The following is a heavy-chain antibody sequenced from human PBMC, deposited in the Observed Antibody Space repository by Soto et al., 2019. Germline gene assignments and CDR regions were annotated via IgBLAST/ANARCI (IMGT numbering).Heavy chain of an antibody. Sequence: ASVKVSCKASGYTFTSYGISWVRQAPGQGLEWMGWISAYNGNTNYAQKLQGRVTMTTDTSTSTAYMELRSLRSDDTAVYYCAREKSGERHGGAFDYWGQGXLVTVYS. J-gene: IGHJ4*02. V-gene: IGHV1-18*01. D-gene: IGHD3-16*01. CDR2: ISAYNGNT. CDR3: AREKSGERHGGAFDY. CDR1: GYTFTSYG.